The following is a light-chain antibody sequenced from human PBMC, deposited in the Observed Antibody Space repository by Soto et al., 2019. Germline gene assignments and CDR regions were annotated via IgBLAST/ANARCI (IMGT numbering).Light chain of an antibody. J-gene: IGLJ2*01. V-gene: IGLV2-14*01. Sequence: QSALTQPASVSGSPGQSITISCTGTISDIGGYNFISWYQHHPGKAPKLVIYDVNNRPSGISYRFSGSKSGSTASLTISGLQAEDEADYYCASYTRTTTLVFGGGNKVTVL. CDR3: ASYTRTTTLV. CDR1: ISDIGGYNF. CDR2: DVN.